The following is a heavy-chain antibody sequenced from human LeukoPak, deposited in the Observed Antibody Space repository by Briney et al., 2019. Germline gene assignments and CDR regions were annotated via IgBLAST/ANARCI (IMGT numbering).Heavy chain of an antibody. J-gene: IGHJ4*02. D-gene: IGHD4-23*01. CDR3: ARVTTVETYFDY. CDR1: GGTFSSYA. V-gene: IGHV1-69*04. CDR2: IIPILGIA. Sequence: GASVKVSCKASGGTFSSYAISWVRQAPGQGLEWMGRIIPILGIANYAQKFQGRVTITADKSTSTAYMELSSLRSEDTAVYYCARVTTVETYFDYWGQGTLVTGSS.